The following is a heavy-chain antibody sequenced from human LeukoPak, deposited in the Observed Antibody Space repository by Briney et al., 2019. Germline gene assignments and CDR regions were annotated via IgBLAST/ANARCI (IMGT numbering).Heavy chain of an antibody. V-gene: IGHV4-34*01. J-gene: IGHJ4*02. CDR2: INHSGST. CDR3: ARQTGSGLFILP. D-gene: IGHD3/OR15-3a*01. Sequence: TSETLSLTCAVYGGSFSGYYWSWIRQPPGKGLEWIGEINHSGSTNYNPSLKSRVTISVDTSKNQFSLKLSSVTAADTAVYYCARQTGSGLFILPGGQGTLVTVSS. CDR1: GGSFSGYY.